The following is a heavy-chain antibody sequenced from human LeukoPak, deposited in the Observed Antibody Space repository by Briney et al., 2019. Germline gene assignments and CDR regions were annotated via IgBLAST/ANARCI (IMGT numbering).Heavy chain of an antibody. CDR1: GFTFSSYS. Sequence: GGSLRLSCAASGFTFSSYSMSWVRQAPGKGLEWVSAITDSGGGTYYADSVKGRFTISRDNAKNSLYLQMNSLRAEDTAVYYCARGNDYWGQGTLVTVSS. CDR3: ARGNDY. V-gene: IGHV3-23*01. CDR2: ITDSGGGT. D-gene: IGHD1-1*01. J-gene: IGHJ4*02.